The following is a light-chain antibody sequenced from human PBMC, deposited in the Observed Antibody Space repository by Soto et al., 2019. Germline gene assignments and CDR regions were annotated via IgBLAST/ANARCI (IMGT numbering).Light chain of an antibody. J-gene: IGKJ3*01. CDR2: AAS. V-gene: IGKV3-15*01. CDR3: QQYNNWPPIT. Sequence: EIVMTQSPATLSVSPGERATLSCRASQSVSGNLAWYQQKPGQAPRLLIYAASTRATGIPARFSGSGSGTEFTRTISSLQSEDFGLYYCQQYNNWPPITFGPGTKVDIK. CDR1: QSVSGN.